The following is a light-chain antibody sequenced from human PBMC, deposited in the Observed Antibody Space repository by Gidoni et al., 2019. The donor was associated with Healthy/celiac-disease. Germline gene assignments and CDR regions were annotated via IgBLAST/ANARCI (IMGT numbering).Light chain of an antibody. CDR3: VLYRGSGISV. J-gene: IGLJ3*02. Sequence: QTVVTQEPSFSVSPGGTVTLTCGLSSGSVSTSYYPSWYQQTPGQAPRTLIYSTNPRSSGVPDRFSGSILGNKAALTITGAQADDESDYYCVLYRGSGISVFGGGTKLTVL. CDR2: STN. V-gene: IGLV8-61*01. CDR1: SGSVSTSYY.